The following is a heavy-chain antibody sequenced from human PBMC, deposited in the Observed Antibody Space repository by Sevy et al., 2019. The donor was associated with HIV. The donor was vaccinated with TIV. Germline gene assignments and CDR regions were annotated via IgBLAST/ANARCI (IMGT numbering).Heavy chain of an antibody. Sequence: SETLSLTCTVSGDSVNGSYYWGWIRQSPGKGLEWIGSIWYGGNTYYNPSLKSRVSISIHTSKKQFSLRLSSVTAADTAVYYCARTPMVRGIISLFDIWGQGTKVTVSS. D-gene: IGHD3-10*01. CDR1: GDSVNGSYY. J-gene: IGHJ3*02. CDR2: IWYGGNT. CDR3: ARTPMVRGIISLFDI. V-gene: IGHV4-38-2*02.